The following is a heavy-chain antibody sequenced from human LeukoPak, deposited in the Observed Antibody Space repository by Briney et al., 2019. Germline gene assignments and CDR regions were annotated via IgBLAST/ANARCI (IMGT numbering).Heavy chain of an antibody. D-gene: IGHD6-25*01. CDR2: HYWNDNK. CDR3: AYQVYSSGWHPFAY. Sequence: SGPPLVEPTQTLTLTCTFSGISLSTDEVGVGWIRQPPGRALDGLAHHYWNDNKFYSPSLQSRLTINKDTSKNQVALTMTNVDPVDTATYYCAYQVYSSGWHPFAYWGQGILVTVAS. CDR1: GISLSTDEVG. V-gene: IGHV2-5*01. J-gene: IGHJ4*02.